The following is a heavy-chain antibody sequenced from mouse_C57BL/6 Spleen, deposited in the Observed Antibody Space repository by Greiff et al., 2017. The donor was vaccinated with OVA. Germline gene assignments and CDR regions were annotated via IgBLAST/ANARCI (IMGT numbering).Heavy chain of an antibody. J-gene: IGHJ2*01. CDR3: TILSSYFDY. V-gene: IGHV14-4*01. D-gene: IGHD1-1*01. CDR2: IDPENGDT. Sequence: VQLKESGAELVRPGASVKLSCTASGFNIKDDYMHWVKQRPEQGLEWIGWIDPENGDTEYASKFQGKATITADTSSNTASLQLSSLTSEDTAVYYCTILSSYFDYWGQGTTLTVSS. CDR1: GFNIKDDY.